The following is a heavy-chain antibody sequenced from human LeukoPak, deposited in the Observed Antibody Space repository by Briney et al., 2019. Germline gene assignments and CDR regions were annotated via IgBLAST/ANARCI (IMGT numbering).Heavy chain of an antibody. CDR1: GFTFHDHG. V-gene: IGHV3-20*04. CDR2: LNWNGDNT. J-gene: IGHJ4*02. Sequence: VGSLRLSCAASGFTFHDHGMSWVRQVPGKGLEWVSALNWNGDNTGYADSVKGRFTISRDNAKKSLYLQMNSLTAEDTAYYYCAREEGPYFDCWGQRTLVTVSS. CDR3: AREEGPYFDC.